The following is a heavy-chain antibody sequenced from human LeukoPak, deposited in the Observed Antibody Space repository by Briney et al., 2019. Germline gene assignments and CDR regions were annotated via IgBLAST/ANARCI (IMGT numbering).Heavy chain of an antibody. V-gene: IGHV3-30*18. CDR3: AKEACAGDCHRDYFDY. CDR2: ISYDGSTK. J-gene: IGHJ4*02. D-gene: IGHD2-21*02. Sequence: GGSLRLSCAASGFTFSSYSIHWVRQAPGKGLEWVAVISYDGSTKYYADSVKGRFTISRDNSKNTLYLQMNSLRAEDTALYYCAKEACAGDCHRDYFDYWGQGTLVTVSS. CDR1: GFTFSSYS.